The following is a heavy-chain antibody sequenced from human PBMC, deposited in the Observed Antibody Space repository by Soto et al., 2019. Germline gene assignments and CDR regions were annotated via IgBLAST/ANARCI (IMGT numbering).Heavy chain of an antibody. CDR2: ISARGGSL. D-gene: IGHD5-12*01. CDR3: GKGSIEYSASVDN. J-gene: IGHJ4*02. CDR1: GFSFSSYA. Sequence: EVHLLESGGGLVQPGGSLRLSCAASGFSFSSYAMVWVRQAPGKGLEWVSVISARGGSLYFADSVKGRFTISRDNSKNVLSLEMNSLRAEDTATYFCGKGSIEYSASVDNWGQGTLVVVSS. V-gene: IGHV3-23*01.